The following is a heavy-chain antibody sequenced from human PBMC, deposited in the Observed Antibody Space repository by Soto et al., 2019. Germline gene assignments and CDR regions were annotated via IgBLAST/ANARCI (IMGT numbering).Heavy chain of an antibody. CDR2: IYHSGST. V-gene: IGHV4-4*02. CDR1: GGSISSSNW. D-gene: IGHD6-6*01. Sequence: SETLSLTCAVSGGSISSSNWWSWVRQPPGKGLEWIGEIYHSGSTNYNPSLKSRVTISVDKSKNQFSLKLSSVTAADTAVYYCARETKSSIAARPKIHYWGQGTLVTVSS. CDR3: ARETKSSIAARPKIHY. J-gene: IGHJ4*02.